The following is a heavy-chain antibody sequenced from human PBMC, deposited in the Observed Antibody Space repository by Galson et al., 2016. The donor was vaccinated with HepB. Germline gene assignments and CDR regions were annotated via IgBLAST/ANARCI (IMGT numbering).Heavy chain of an antibody. V-gene: IGHV3-23*01. CDR2: ISTSGDGT. Sequence: SLRLSCAASGFTFSNYDMSWVRQAPGKGLEWVSSISTSGDGTTYADSVKGRFTIPRDNPKNTLSLEMNSLRAEDTAIYYCAKALPSWYFDLWGRGTLVTVSS. J-gene: IGHJ2*01. CDR1: GFTFSNYD. CDR3: AKALPSWYFDL.